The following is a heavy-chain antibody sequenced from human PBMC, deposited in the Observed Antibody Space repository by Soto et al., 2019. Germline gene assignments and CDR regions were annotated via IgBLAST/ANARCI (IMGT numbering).Heavy chain of an antibody. CDR2: IYHSGST. D-gene: IGHD3-10*01. CDR3: ARNGSYFQFFDY. J-gene: IGHJ4*02. V-gene: IGHV4-30-2*01. Sequence: TRSITCAVSGGSISSGDYSWSWIRQPPGEGLDWIGSIYHSGSTYYNPSLKSRVTISVDKSKNQFSLNQNSVTAADTAVYYCARNGSYFQFFDYWGQGTLVTVSS. CDR1: GGSISSGDYS.